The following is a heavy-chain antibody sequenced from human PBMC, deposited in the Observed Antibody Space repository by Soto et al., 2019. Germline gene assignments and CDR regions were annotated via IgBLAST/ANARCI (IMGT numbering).Heavy chain of an antibody. V-gene: IGHV1-2*02. D-gene: IGHD2-15*01. CDR1: GYIFTAYS. CDR3: AREASAVVSLDY. Sequence: ASVKVSCKASGYIFTAYSMHWVRQAPGQGLEWLGWINPNSGDTIYAQKFQDRVTMTCDTSVSTAYLELSSLSSDDTPLYYCAREASAVVSLDYWRQGTLVTVSS. CDR2: INPNSGDT. J-gene: IGHJ4*02.